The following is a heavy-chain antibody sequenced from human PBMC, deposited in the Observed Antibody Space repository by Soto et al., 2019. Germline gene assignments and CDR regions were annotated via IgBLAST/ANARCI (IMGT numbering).Heavy chain of an antibody. Sequence: PSETLSLTCAVYGGSFSGYYWSWIRQPPGKGLEWIGGINHSGSTNYNPSLKSRVTVSVDTSKNQFSLKLSSVTAAETAVYYCERGTWSGYYYYYGMDVWGQGTTVTVSS. CDR2: INHSGST. D-gene: IGHD1-26*01. J-gene: IGHJ6*02. V-gene: IGHV4-34*01. CDR3: ERGTWSGYYYYYGMDV. CDR1: GGSFSGYY.